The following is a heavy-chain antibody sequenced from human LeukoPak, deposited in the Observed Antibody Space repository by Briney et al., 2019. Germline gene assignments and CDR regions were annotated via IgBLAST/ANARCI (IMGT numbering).Heavy chain of an antibody. J-gene: IGHJ3*02. Sequence: PSETLSLTCSVSGYSISSGYYWGWLRQPPGKGLEWIGYIYYSGSTNYNPSLKSRVTISVDTSKNQFSLKLSSVTAADTAVYYCARDYGGGYAFDIWGQGTMVTVSS. CDR3: ARDYGGGYAFDI. CDR2: IYYSGST. D-gene: IGHD4-23*01. CDR1: GYSISSGYY. V-gene: IGHV4-59*01.